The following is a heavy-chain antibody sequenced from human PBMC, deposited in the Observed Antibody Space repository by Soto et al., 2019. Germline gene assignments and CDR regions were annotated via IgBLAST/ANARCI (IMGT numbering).Heavy chain of an antibody. CDR3: ARVAGFVATAGFDY. CDR1: GGTFSSYT. J-gene: IGHJ4*02. D-gene: IGHD6-19*01. V-gene: IGHV1-69*02. Sequence: SVKVSCKASGGTFSSYTISWVRQAPGQGLEWIGRIIPILGIANYAQKFQGRVTITADKSTSTAYMELSSLRSEDTAVYYCARVAGFVATAGFDYWGQGTLVTVSS. CDR2: IIPILGIA.